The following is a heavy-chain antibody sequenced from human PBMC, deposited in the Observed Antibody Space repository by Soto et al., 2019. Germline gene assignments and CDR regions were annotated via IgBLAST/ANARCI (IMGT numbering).Heavy chain of an antibody. V-gene: IGHV3-33*01. CDR3: ARSGGSGCPLDS. D-gene: IGHD6-25*01. CDR1: GFTFRTFA. J-gene: IGHJ4*02. Sequence: ESGGGVVQPGRSLRLSCAASGFTFRTFAMYWVRQAPGKGLEWVAVVWNDGSTKYYGDSVTGRFAISRDNAKNILYLQMDNLRDEDTAVYYCARSGGSGCPLDSWGQGTLVTVSS. CDR2: VWNDGSTK.